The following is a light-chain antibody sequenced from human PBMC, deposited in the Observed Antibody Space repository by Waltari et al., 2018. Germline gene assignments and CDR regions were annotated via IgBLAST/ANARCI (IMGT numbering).Light chain of an antibody. J-gene: IGLJ3*02. V-gene: IGLV3-21*04. CDR3: QVWDDFIDSGV. Sequence: YVVTQPPSVSVTPGQTATLTCGGENIETKSVNWYQQKPGQAPFLVMFYDNDRPAGIPERFSGSNSGNTATLTINWVEAWDEADYHCQVWDDFIDSGVFGGGTRLSVL. CDR1: NIETKS. CDR2: YDN.